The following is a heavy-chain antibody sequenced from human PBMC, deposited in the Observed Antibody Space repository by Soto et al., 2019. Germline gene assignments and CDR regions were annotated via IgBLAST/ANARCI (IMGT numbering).Heavy chain of an antibody. J-gene: IGHJ4*02. CDR1: GGSISSCGYY. CDR2: IYYSGST. V-gene: IGHV4-31*03. D-gene: IGHD2-8*01. CDR3: ARAHRGFTNGVCYAFGSYYDR. Sequence: SETLCLTCTVSGGSISSCGYYWSWIRQHPGKGLEWIGYIYYSGSTYYNPSLKSRVTISVDTSKNQFSLKLSSVTAADTAVYYCARAHRGFTNGVCYAFGSYYDRWGQGTLVTVSS.